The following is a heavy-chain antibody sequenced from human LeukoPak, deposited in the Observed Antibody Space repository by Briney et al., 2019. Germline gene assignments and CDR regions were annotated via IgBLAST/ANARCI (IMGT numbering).Heavy chain of an antibody. V-gene: IGHV1-46*01. CDR1: GYTFTSYY. D-gene: IGHD1-26*01. CDR2: INPSGGST. J-gene: IGHJ4*02. Sequence: ASVKVSCKASGYTFTSYYMHWVRQAPGQGLEWMGIINPSGGSTSYAQKFQGRVTMTRDMSTSTVYMELSSLRSEDTGVYYCARDGPSGSPPQTGEFDYWSQGTLVTVSS. CDR3: ARDGPSGSPPQTGEFDY.